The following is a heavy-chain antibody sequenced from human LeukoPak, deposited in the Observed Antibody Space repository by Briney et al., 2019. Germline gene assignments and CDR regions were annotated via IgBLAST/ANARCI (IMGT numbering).Heavy chain of an antibody. CDR3: AENSGSFYYYGMDV. V-gene: IGHV3-23*01. J-gene: IGHJ6*02. D-gene: IGHD1-26*01. CDR1: GLSFSIYA. Sequence: GGSLRLSCAASGLSFSIYAMSWVRQAPGKGLEGVSAISGSGGSTYYPDSVKGRFTISRDNSKNTLFLQMNSLSAEDTAVYYCAENSGSFYYYGMDVWGQGTTVTVSS. CDR2: ISGSGGST.